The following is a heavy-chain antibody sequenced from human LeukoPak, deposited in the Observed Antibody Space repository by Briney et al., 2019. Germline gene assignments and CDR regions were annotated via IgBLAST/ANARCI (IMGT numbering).Heavy chain of an antibody. CDR1: GFTFSTYC. J-gene: IGHJ4*02. V-gene: IGHV3-74*01. CDR3: VRDFRSADY. CDR2: ICPDGTVT. Sequence: EGSLRLSCAASGFTFSTYCMHWVRQAPGKGPMWVSRICPDGTVTNYADSVKARFIISRDNARNTVYLQMNSLRVEDTAVYYCVRDFRSADYWGQGTLVTVSS.